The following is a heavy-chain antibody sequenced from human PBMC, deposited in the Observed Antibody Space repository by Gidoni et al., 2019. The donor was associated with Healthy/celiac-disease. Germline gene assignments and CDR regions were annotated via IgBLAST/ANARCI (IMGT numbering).Heavy chain of an antibody. CDR3: ARPIAAGTTSGGAFDI. V-gene: IGHV4-31*03. J-gene: IGHJ3*02. D-gene: IGHD6-13*01. CDR1: GGSISSGGYY. Sequence: QVQLQESGPGLVKPSQTLSLTCTVSGGSISSGGYYWSWIRQHPGKGLEWIGYIYYSGSTYYHPSLKSRVTISVDTSKNQFSLKLSSVTAADTAVYYCARPIAAGTTSGGAFDIWGQGTMVTVSS. CDR2: IYYSGST.